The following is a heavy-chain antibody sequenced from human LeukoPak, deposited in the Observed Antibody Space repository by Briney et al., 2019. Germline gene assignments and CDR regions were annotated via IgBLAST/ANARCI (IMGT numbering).Heavy chain of an antibody. CDR3: ARRKTRGGPIDS. J-gene: IGHJ5*01. CDR2: IYFSGST. CDR1: GGSISSSSYY. V-gene: IGHV4-39*01. D-gene: IGHD3-16*01. Sequence: SETLSLTCTVSGGSISSSSYYWGWIRQPPGKGLGLIGSIYFSGSTAYSPSLKSRVNISVDTSKNQFSLKLSSVTAADTAIYYCARRKTRGGPIDSWGQGTLVTVSS.